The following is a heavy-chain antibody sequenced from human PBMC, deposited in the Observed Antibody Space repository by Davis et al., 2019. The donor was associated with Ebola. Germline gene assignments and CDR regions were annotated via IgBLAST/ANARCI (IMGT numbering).Heavy chain of an antibody. CDR1: GYTFTSYY. Sequence: AASVKVSCKASGYTFTSYYMHWVRQAPGQGLEWMGIINPSGGSTSYAQKFQGRVTMTRDTSTSTVYMELSSLRSDDTAVYYCARDGTSVNNYDILTGYYYYYGMDVWGQGTTVTVSS. CDR2: INPSGGST. J-gene: IGHJ6*02. D-gene: IGHD3-9*01. V-gene: IGHV1-46*01. CDR3: ARDGTSVNNYDILTGYYYYYGMDV.